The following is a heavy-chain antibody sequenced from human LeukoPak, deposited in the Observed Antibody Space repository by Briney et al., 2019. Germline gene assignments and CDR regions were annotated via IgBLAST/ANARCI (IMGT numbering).Heavy chain of an antibody. CDR3: ASGVATIGNYYYYMDV. J-gene: IGHJ6*03. CDR1: GGSFSGYY. Sequence: PSETLSLTCAVYGGSFSGYYWSWIRQPPGKGLEWIGEINHSGSTNYNPSLKSRVTISVDTSKNQFSLKLSSVTAADTAVYYCASGVATIGNYYYYMDVWGKGTTVTVSS. D-gene: IGHD5-12*01. V-gene: IGHV4-34*01. CDR2: INHSGST.